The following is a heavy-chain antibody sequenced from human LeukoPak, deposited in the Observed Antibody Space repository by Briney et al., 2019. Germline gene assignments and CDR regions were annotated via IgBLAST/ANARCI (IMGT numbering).Heavy chain of an antibody. D-gene: IGHD3-10*01. CDR2: IIPIFGTA. V-gene: IGHV1-69*06. Sequence: ASVKVSCKASGGTFSSYAISWVRQAPGQGLEWMGGIIPIFGTANYAQKFQGRVTITADKSTSTAYMELSSLRSEDTAVYYCARGARVRGVIDFDYWGQGTLVTVSS. CDR1: GGTFSSYA. CDR3: ARGARVRGVIDFDY. J-gene: IGHJ4*02.